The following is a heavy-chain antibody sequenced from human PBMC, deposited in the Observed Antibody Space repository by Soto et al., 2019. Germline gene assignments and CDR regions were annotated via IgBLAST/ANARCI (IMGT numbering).Heavy chain of an antibody. D-gene: IGHD3-22*01. CDR2: IYYSGST. Sequence: SETLSLTCTVSGGSISSSSYYWGWIRQPPGKGLEWIGSIYYSGSTYYNPSLKSRVTISVDTSKNQFSLKLSSVTAADTAVYYCAREYYDSSGYADFDYWGQGTLVTVS. J-gene: IGHJ4*02. CDR3: AREYYDSSGYADFDY. CDR1: GGSISSSSYY. V-gene: IGHV4-39*01.